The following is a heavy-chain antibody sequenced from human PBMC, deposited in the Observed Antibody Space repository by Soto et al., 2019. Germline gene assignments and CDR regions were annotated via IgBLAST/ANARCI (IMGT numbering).Heavy chain of an antibody. V-gene: IGHV4-30-2*01. CDR1: TGSVSIGTYS. CDR2: LYYSGPT. Sequence: SETLSLTCTFSTGSVSIGTYSWSWVRQPPGKGLEWIGYLYYSGPTYYTPSLKSRLTISMDMANDHFSLNLTSLTAVDTAVYFCARGHYYYGMDVWGQGITVTVSS. J-gene: IGHJ6*01. CDR3: ARGHYYYGMDV.